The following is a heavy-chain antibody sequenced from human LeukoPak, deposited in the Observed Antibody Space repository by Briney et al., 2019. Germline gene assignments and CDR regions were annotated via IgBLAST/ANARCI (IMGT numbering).Heavy chain of an antibody. CDR1: GGSISSYY. J-gene: IGHJ6*03. Sequence: SETLSLTCTVFGGSISSYYWSWIRQPPGKGLEWIGYIYYSGSTNYNPSLKSRVTISVDTSKNQFSLKLSSVTAADTAVYYCARGRGYSGYFGYYYMDVWGKGTTVTISS. CDR3: ARGRGYSGYFGYYYMDV. CDR2: IYYSGST. D-gene: IGHD5-12*01. V-gene: IGHV4-59*01.